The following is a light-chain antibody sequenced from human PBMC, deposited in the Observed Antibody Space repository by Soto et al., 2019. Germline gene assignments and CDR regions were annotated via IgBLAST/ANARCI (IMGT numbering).Light chain of an antibody. CDR1: QSVSSSY. V-gene: IGKV3-20*01. CDR3: QPYGSSHMYT. CDR2: GAS. Sequence: EIVLTQSPGTLSLSPGERATLSCRASQSVSSSYLGWYQQKPGQAPRLLIYGASNRAIGIPDRFSGSGSGTDFTLTISRLEPEDFAVYYCQPYGSSHMYTFGQGTKLESK. J-gene: IGKJ2*01.